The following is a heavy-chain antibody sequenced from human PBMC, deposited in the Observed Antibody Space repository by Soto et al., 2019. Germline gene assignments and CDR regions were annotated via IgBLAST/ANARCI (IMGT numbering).Heavy chain of an antibody. Sequence: SETLSLTCAVYGGSFSGYYRSWIRQPPGKGLEWIGEINHSGSTNYNPSLKSRVTISVDTSKNQFSLKLSSVTAEDTGVYYCAREDSIIIPAVSDFWGQGTLVTVSS. V-gene: IGHV4-34*01. CDR3: AREDSIIIPAVSDF. CDR2: INHSGST. CDR1: GGSFSGYY. J-gene: IGHJ4*02. D-gene: IGHD2-2*01.